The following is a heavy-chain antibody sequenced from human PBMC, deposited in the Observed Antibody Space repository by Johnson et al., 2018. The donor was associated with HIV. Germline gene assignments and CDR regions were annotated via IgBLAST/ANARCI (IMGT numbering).Heavy chain of an antibody. CDR2: ISYDGSNK. J-gene: IGHJ3*02. V-gene: IGHV3-30*04. CDR3: ARDARYSRSWPDAFDI. D-gene: IGHD6-13*01. Sequence: VQLVESGGGVVQPGRSLRLSCAASGFTFSSYAMHWVRQAPGKGLEWVAVISYDGSNKYYADSVKGRFTISRDNSKNTLYLQMNSLRPEDTAVYYWARDARYSRSWPDAFDIWGQGTMVTVSP. CDR1: GFTFSSYA.